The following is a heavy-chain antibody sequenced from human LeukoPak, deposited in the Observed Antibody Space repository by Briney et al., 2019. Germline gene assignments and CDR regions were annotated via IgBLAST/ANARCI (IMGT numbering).Heavy chain of an antibody. CDR1: GGSISIYY. D-gene: IGHD4-17*01. CDR2: IYYSGST. V-gene: IGHV4-59*01. Sequence: SETLSLTCTVSGGSISIYYWSWIRQPPGKGLEWIGYIYYSGSTNYNPSLKSRVTISVDTSKNQFSLKLSSVTAADTAVYYCASVGYGDYVWGQGTLVTVSS. CDR3: ASVGYGDYV. J-gene: IGHJ4*02.